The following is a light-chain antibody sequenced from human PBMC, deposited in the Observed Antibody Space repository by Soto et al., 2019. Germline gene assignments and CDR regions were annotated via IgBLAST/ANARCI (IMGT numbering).Light chain of an antibody. J-gene: IGKJ4*01. Sequence: EIVLTQSPGTLSLSPGERATLSCRASQSVSSSFLAWYQQKPGQAPRRLIYGASSRATGIPDRFSGSGSGTDFTLTISRLEPEDVAVYYCQQYGSSPLTLGGGTKVEIK. CDR3: QQYGSSPLT. CDR1: QSVSSSF. V-gene: IGKV3-20*01. CDR2: GAS.